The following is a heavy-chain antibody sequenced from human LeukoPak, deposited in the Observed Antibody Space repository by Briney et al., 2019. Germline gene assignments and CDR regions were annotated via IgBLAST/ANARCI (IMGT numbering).Heavy chain of an antibody. V-gene: IGHV1-18*01. D-gene: IGHD2-15*01. CDR1: GYTFTSYG. CDR2: ISAYNGNT. J-gene: IGHJ6*03. CDR3: ARSPLGGSCYFWGVCYYYMDV. Sequence: GASVKVSCKASGYTFTSYGISWVRQAPGQGLEWMGWISAYNGNTNYAQKLQGRVTMTTDTSTSTAYMELRSLRSDDTAVYYCARSPLGGSCYFWGVCYYYMDVWGKGTTVTVSS.